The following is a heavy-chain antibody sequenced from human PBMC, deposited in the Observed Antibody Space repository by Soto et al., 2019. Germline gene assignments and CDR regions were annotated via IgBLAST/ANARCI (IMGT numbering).Heavy chain of an antibody. Sequence: SVKVSCKASGGTFSSYTIGWVRQAPGQGLEWMGRIIPILGIANYAQKFQGRVTITADKSTSTAYMELSSLRSEDTAVYYCAREYCTSTRCYGPDYWGQGTLVNVSS. CDR1: GGTFSSYT. V-gene: IGHV1-69*04. D-gene: IGHD2-2*01. J-gene: IGHJ4*02. CDR2: IIPILGIA. CDR3: AREYCTSTRCYGPDY.